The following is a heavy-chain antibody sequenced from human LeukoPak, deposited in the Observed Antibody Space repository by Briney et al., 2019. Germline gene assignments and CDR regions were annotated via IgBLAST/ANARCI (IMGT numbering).Heavy chain of an antibody. V-gene: IGHV5-51*01. CDR1: GYSFTSYW. CDR3: ARPAMVTADAFDI. Sequence: GESPKISCKGSGYSFTSYWIGWVRQMPGKGLEWMGIIYPGDSDTRYGPSFQGQVTISADKSISTAYLQWSSLKASDTAMYYCARPAMVTADAFDIWGQGTMFTVSS. D-gene: IGHD5-18*01. J-gene: IGHJ3*02. CDR2: IYPGDSDT.